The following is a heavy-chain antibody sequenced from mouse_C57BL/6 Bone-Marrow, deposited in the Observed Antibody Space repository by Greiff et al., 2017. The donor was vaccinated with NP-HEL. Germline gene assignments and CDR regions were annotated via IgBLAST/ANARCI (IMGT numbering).Heavy chain of an antibody. CDR1: GYALSSSW. J-gene: IGHJ4*01. CDR3: ARDSSGSYAMDY. D-gene: IGHD3-2*02. Sequence: QVQLQQSGPELVKPGASVKISCKASGYALSSSWMNWVKQRPGKGLEWIGRIYPGDGDTNYNGKFKGKATLTADKSSSTAYMQLSSLTSEDSAVYFCARDSSGSYAMDYWGQGTSVTVSS. CDR2: IYPGDGDT. V-gene: IGHV1-82*01.